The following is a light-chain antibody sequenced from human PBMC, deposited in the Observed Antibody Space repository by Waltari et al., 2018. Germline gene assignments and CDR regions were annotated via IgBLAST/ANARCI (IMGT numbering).Light chain of an antibody. CDR1: SSNNETHYF. J-gene: IGLJ3*02. CDR2: ASD. CDR3: QSYDSSLRAVV. Sequence: QSVLTQPPSVSGAPGQRVPISCTGGSSNNETHYFVHWYQQLPGTAPNLLISASDSRPSGVPDRFSGSKSGTSASLAITGLQAEDEADYYCQSYDSSLRAVVFGGGTKLTVL. V-gene: IGLV1-40*01.